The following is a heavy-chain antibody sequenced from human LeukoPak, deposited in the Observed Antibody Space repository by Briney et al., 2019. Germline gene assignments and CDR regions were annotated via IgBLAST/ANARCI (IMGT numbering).Heavy chain of an antibody. J-gene: IGHJ4*02. V-gene: IGHV3-15*01. D-gene: IGHD2-21*01. Sequence: PGGSLRVSCAASGFSFSDAWMSWVRQAPGKGLEWVGRIQSKADGGTTDYAAPVEGRFIISRDDSKNTLYLQMNSLKTEDTAVYYCARYYGDSGSQYYFDYWGQGTLVTVSS. CDR3: ARYYGDSGSQYYFDY. CDR2: IQSKADGGTT. CDR1: GFSFSDAW.